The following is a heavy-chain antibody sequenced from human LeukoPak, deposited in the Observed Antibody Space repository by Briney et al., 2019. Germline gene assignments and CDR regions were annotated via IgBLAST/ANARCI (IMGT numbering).Heavy chain of an antibody. D-gene: IGHD5-18*01. V-gene: IGHV4-59*01. CDR3: ARDRGYSYGPLDY. J-gene: IGHJ4*02. Sequence: SETLSLTCTVSGGSISDYYWTWIRQPPGKGLEWIGYIYYTGSTNYNPSLKSRVTISVDTSKNQFSLKLSSVTAADTAVYYCARDRGYSYGPLDYWGQGTLVTVSS. CDR2: IYYTGST. CDR1: GGSISDYY.